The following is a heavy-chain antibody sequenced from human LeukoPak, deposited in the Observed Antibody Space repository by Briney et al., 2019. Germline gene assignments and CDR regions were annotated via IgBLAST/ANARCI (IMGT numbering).Heavy chain of an antibody. Sequence: KPSETLSLTCSISGGSISNKYWSWVRQPPGKGLEWVGYIYYTGSTNYNPSLKSRVTISLATSRNQFSLKLSSVTAADTAVYYCATHDYNRVNNWFDPWGQGTLVTVSS. CDR1: GGSISNKY. CDR2: IYYTGST. J-gene: IGHJ5*02. V-gene: IGHV4-59*12. D-gene: IGHD5-24*01. CDR3: ATHDYNRVNNWFDP.